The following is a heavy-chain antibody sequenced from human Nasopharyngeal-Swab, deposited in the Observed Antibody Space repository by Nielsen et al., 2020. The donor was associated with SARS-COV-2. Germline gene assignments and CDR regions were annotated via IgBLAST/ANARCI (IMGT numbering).Heavy chain of an antibody. Sequence: GGSLRLSCAASGLTFSNYAMSWVRQAPGKGLEWITSIIASGYSTYYAASVKGRFTISRDNSKSTLYLQMNSLKAEDTAVYYCAKFRRVTTDYFDFWGQGTLVTVSS. D-gene: IGHD4-17*01. CDR2: IIASGYST. CDR3: AKFRRVTTDYFDF. CDR1: GLTFSNYA. J-gene: IGHJ4*02. V-gene: IGHV3-23*01.